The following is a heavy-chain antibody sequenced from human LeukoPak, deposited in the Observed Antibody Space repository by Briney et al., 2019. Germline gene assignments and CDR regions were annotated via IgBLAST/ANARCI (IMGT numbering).Heavy chain of an antibody. CDR3: ARDRMDYYDSSGLDAFDI. D-gene: IGHD3-22*01. V-gene: IGHV3-30*04. J-gene: IGHJ3*02. CDR2: MSYDGKNK. CDR1: GFAFNSFA. Sequence: PGTSLRLSCAASGFAFNSFAIHWVRQAPGKGLEWLAVMSYDGKNKYYADSVKGRFTISRDNAKNSLYLQMNSLRSEDTAVYYCARDRMDYYDSSGLDAFDIWGQGTMVTVSS.